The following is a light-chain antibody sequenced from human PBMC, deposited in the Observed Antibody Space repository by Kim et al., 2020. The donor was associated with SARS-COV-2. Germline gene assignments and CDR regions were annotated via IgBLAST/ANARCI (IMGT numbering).Light chain of an antibody. CDR2: QDT. J-gene: IGLJ3*02. V-gene: IGLV3-1*01. Sequence: VSPGQPASINCSGDKLGDKYACWYQQQPGQSPVLVIDQDTKRPSGIPERFSGSNSGNTATLTISGTQAMDEADDYCQAWDSSNVVFGGGTQLTVL. CDR1: KLGDKY. CDR3: QAWDSSNVV.